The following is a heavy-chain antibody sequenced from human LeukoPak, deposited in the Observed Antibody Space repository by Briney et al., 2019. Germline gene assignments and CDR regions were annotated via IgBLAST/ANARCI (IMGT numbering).Heavy chain of an antibody. J-gene: IGHJ3*02. CDR2: IYSGGGT. V-gene: IGHV3-53*01. Sequence: GSLRISCAASGVTRRKNYINWVRQAPGKGVEWVSVIYSGGGTYYADSVKGRFTISRDNSRNTLYLQMNSLGAEDTAVYYCAMRSAGHAFDIWGQGTMVTVSS. D-gene: IGHD6-13*01. CDR3: AMRSAGHAFDI. CDR1: GVTRRKNY.